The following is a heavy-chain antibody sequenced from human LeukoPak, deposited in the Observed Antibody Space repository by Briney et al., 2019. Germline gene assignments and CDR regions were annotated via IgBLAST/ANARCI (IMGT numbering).Heavy chain of an antibody. CDR1: GFTFSSYS. CDR3: ARSIAAAGKNWFDP. J-gene: IGHJ5*02. Sequence: GGSLRLSCAASGFTFSSYSMNWVRQAPGKGLEWVSSISSSSSYIYYADSVKGRSTVSRDNAKNSLYLQMNSLRAEDTAVYYCARSIAAAGKNWFDPWGQGTLVTVSS. CDR2: ISSSSSYI. V-gene: IGHV3-21*01. D-gene: IGHD6-13*01.